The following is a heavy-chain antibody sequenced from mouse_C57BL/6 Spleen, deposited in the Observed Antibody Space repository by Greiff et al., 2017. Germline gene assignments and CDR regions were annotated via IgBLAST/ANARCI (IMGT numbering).Heavy chain of an antibody. Sequence: DVKLQESGPGLVKPSQSLSLTCSVTGYSITSGYSWNWIRQFPGNKLEWMGYISYDGSNNYNPSLKNRISITRDTSKNQFFLKLNSVTTEDTATYYCARAPPFITTVVPYFDYWGQGTTLTVSS. CDR1: GYSITSGYS. CDR2: ISYDGSN. D-gene: IGHD1-1*01. J-gene: IGHJ2*01. V-gene: IGHV3-6*01. CDR3: ARAPPFITTVVPYFDY.